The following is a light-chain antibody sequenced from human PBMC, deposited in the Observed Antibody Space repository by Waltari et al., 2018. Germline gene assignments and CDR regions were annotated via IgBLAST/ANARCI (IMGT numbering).Light chain of an antibody. CDR1: SGHSSYA. CDR3: QTGDTGTHVV. CDR2: VSSAGSH. Sequence: QVVLTQSPSASASLGASVKLTCTLRSGHSSYAIAWHQQQPKKGPRYLRKVSSAGSHQKGDGIPDRSSGSSSATERYLTISSVQSEDEAVYYCQTGDTGTHVVFGGGTKLTVL. J-gene: IGLJ3*02. V-gene: IGLV4-69*01.